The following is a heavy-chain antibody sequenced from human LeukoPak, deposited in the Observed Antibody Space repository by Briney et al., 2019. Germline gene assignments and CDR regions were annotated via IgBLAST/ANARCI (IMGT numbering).Heavy chain of an antibody. J-gene: IGHJ4*01. V-gene: IGHV3-48*01. CDR1: GFTFRRYN. CDR3: ARELSSYDFWL. Sequence: GGSLRLSCAASGFTFRRYNMNWVRQAPGKGLEGVSYISSSDTRYYSDSVKGRFTISRDNAKNSLYLQMNSLRAEDTAIYYCARELSSYDFWLWGHGTLVTVSS. CDR2: ISSSDTR. D-gene: IGHD3-3*01.